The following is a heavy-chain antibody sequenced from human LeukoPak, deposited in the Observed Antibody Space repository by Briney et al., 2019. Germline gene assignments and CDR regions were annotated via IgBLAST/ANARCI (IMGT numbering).Heavy chain of an antibody. J-gene: IGHJ5*02. CDR2: MNPNSGNT. V-gene: IGHV1-8*03. CDR3: TRFDIVGNNMGFDP. Sequence: GASVKVSCKASGYTFTSYDINWVRQATGQGLEWMGWMNPNSGNTGYAQKFQGRVTITRNTSISTAYMELSSLRSEDTAVYYCTRFDIVGNNMGFDPWGQGTLVTVSS. D-gene: IGHD2-15*01. CDR1: GYTFTSYD.